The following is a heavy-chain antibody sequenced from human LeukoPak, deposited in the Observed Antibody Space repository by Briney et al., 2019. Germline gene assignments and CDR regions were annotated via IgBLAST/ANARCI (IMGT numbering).Heavy chain of an antibody. D-gene: IGHD2-8*01. CDR1: GFTFSNYA. J-gene: IGHJ3*02. CDR3: AKGRDLLIYSAFDI. CDR2: FSGRGGST. V-gene: IGHV3-23*01. Sequence: GESLRLSCAASGFTFSNYAMSWVRQAPGKGLEWVSSFSGRGGSTAYSNSVMGRFIISSVSSKNRLYLQRNSLRAEDTAVYYCAKGRDLLIYSAFDIWGQGTLVTVSS.